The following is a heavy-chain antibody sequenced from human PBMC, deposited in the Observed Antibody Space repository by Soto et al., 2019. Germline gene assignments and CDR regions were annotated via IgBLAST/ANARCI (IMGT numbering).Heavy chain of an antibody. CDR2: INPKSGGT. J-gene: IGHJ6*02. Sequence: GSPVKVSCKASGYSFTDYHIHWVRHAPGQGLEWLGRINPKSGGTSTAQKFQGWVTMTTDTSISTASMELTRLTSDDTAIYYCARGDSTDCSNGVCSFFYNHDMDVWGQGTTVTVSS. D-gene: IGHD2-8*01. CDR1: GYSFTDYH. CDR3: ARGDSTDCSNGVCSFFYNHDMDV. V-gene: IGHV1-2*04.